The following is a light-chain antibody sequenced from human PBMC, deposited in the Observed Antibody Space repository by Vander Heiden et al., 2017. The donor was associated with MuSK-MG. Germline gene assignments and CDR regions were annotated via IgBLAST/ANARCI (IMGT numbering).Light chain of an antibody. CDR3: QQYNSYSLT. J-gene: IGKJ4*01. CDR2: KAS. CDR1: QSISSW. Sequence: DIQMTQSPSILSASVGDRVTITCRARQSISSWLAWYQQKPGKAPKLLIYKASSLESGVPSRFSGSGSGTEFTLTISSLQPDDFATYYCQQYNSYSLTFGGGTKVEIK. V-gene: IGKV1-5*03.